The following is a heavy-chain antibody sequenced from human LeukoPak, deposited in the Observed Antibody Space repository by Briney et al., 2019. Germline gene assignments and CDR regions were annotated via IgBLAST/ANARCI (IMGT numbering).Heavy chain of an antibody. J-gene: IGHJ6*02. CDR1: GGTFSSYA. Sequence: SVKVSCKASGGTFSSYAISWVRQAPGQGLEWMGGIIPIFGTANYAQKFQGRVTITADESTSTAYMELSSLRSEDTAVYYCARDSTRYSSGWYLGYGMDVWGQGTTVTVSS. V-gene: IGHV1-69*13. CDR3: ARDSTRYSSGWYLGYGMDV. CDR2: IIPIFGTA. D-gene: IGHD6-19*01.